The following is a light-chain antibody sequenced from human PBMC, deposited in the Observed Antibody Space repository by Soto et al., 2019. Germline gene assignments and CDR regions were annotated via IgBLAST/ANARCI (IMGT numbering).Light chain of an antibody. CDR2: DES. J-gene: IGKJ5*01. V-gene: IGKV3-11*01. Sequence: EIVMTQSPDTLSLPPGERATLSCWASHSVTTHLAWFQQRPGQNPRLLIYDESTRAPGIPARFSGRGSGADFTLTISSLEPEDFAVYYCQQRSDSITFGQGTRLEIK. CDR3: QQRSDSIT. CDR1: HSVTTH.